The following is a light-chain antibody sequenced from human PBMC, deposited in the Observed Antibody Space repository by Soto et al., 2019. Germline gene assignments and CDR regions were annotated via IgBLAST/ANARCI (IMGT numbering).Light chain of an antibody. J-gene: IGKJ1*01. Sequence: DIVMTQSPDSLAVSLGEKATINCKSIQSVLYSSNNMNYLAWYQQRPGHPPKLLISWASTREFGVPDRFSGSGSGTDFTLTISSLQAEDVAVYYCQHYYNTHQWTFGQGTKVEIK. CDR2: WAS. CDR3: QHYYNTHQWT. V-gene: IGKV4-1*01. CDR1: QSVLYSSNNMNY.